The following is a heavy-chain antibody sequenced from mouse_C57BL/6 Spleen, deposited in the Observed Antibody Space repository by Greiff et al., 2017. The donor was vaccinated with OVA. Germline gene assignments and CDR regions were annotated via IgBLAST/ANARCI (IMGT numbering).Heavy chain of an antibody. D-gene: IGHD2-5*01. CDR3: ARGPYYSNYGGPFDV. CDR1: GYSITSGYY. V-gene: IGHV3-6*01. J-gene: IGHJ1*03. CDR2: ISYDGSN. Sequence: ESGPGLVKPSQSLSLTCSVTGYSITSGYYWNWIRQFPGNKLEWMGYISYDGSNNYNPSLKNRISITRDTSKNQFFLKLNSVTTEDTATYYCARGPYYSNYGGPFDVWGTGTTVTVSS.